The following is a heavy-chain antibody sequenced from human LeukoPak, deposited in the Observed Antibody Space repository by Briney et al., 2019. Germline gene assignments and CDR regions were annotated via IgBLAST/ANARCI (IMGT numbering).Heavy chain of an antibody. V-gene: IGHV1-2*02. CDR2: INPNSGDT. CDR3: ARDTYYYDSSGYSNFDY. D-gene: IGHD3-22*01. CDR1: RYTFTGYY. Sequence: ASVKVSCKASRYTFTGYYMHWVRQAPGQGLEWMGWINPNSGDTNSAQKFQGRVTMTRDTSISTAYMELSRLRSDDTAVYYCARDTYYYDSSGYSNFDYWGQGTLVTVSS. J-gene: IGHJ4*02.